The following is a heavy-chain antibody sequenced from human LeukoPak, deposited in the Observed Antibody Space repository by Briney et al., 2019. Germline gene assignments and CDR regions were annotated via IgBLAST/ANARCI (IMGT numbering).Heavy chain of an antibody. Sequence: PGGSLRLSCAASGFTFSSYSMNWVRQAPGKGLEWVSYISSSGSTMYYADSVKGRFTISRDNAKHSLYLQMNNLRAEDTAIYYCARGANYYGSGSYYPAFDYWGQGTLVTVSS. D-gene: IGHD3-10*01. CDR1: GFTFSSYS. J-gene: IGHJ4*02. V-gene: IGHV3-48*04. CDR2: ISSSGSTM. CDR3: ARGANYYGSGSYYPAFDY.